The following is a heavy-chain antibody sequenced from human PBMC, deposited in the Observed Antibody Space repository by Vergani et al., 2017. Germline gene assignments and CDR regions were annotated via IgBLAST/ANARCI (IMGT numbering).Heavy chain of an antibody. V-gene: IGHV1-18*01. CDR2: ISAYNGNT. CDR3: ARDMAGGTLEGAVAAY. J-gene: IGHJ4*02. D-gene: IGHD6-19*01. Sequence: QVQLVQSGAEVKKPGASVKVSCKASGYTFTSYGISWVRQAPGQGLEWMGWISAYNGNTNYAQKLQGRVTMTTDTSTSTAYMERRSLRSDDTAGYYCARDMAGGTLEGAVAAYWGQGTLVTVSS. CDR1: GYTFTSYG.